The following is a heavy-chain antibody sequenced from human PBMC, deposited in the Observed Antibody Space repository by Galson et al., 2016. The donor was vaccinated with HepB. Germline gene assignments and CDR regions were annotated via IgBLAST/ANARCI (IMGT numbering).Heavy chain of an antibody. J-gene: IGHJ3*01. CDR2: INPSGGST. Sequence: SVKVSCKASGYTFTSYYMHWVRQAPGQGLEWMGIINPSGGSTSYAHKFQGRVTMTRDTSTSTVYMELGSLRSEDTAVYYCARGLRYSRASYSVIFAFDLWGQGAMVTVSS. CDR1: GYTFTSYY. D-gene: IGHD6-19*01. V-gene: IGHV1-46*03. CDR3: ARGLRYSRASYSVIFAFDL.